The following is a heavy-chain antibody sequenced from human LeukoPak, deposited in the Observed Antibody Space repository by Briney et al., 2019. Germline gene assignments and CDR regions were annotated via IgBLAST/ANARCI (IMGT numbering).Heavy chain of an antibody. CDR2: MSAYNGDS. Sequence: ASVKVSCKASGYSLSNSGISWVRQAPGQGPEWMGWMSAYNGDSKHLEKFQGRLTMTTDTSTSLAYMELRNLRSDDTAVYYCVRDSTPAADVTTWFGPWGQGTLVTVSS. CDR3: VRDSTPAADVTTWFGP. D-gene: IGHD6-13*01. CDR1: GYSLSNSG. V-gene: IGHV1-18*01. J-gene: IGHJ5*02.